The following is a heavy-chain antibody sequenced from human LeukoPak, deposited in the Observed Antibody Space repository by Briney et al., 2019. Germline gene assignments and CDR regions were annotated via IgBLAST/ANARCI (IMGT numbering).Heavy chain of an antibody. CDR2: ISYDGSNK. J-gene: IGHJ4*02. D-gene: IGHD3-16*01. CDR3: AKDSRTYDYVWGSTDY. Sequence: PGRSLRLSCAASGFTFSSYGMHWVRQAPGKGLEWVAVISYDGSNKYYADSVKGRFTISRDNSKNTPYLQMNSLRAEDTAVYYCAKDSRTYDYVWGSTDYWGQGTLVTVSS. V-gene: IGHV3-30*18. CDR1: GFTFSSYG.